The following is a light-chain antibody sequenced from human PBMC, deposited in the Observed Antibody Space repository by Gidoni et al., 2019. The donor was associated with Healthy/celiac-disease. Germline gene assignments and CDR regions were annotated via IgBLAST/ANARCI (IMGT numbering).Light chain of an antibody. CDR1: QSVSSN. V-gene: IGKV3-15*01. CDR2: GAS. Sequence: ELVMTQSPATLSVSPGERATLSCRASQSVSSNLAWYQQKPGQAPRLLMYGASTRATDIPARFSGSGSGTEFTLTISSLQSEDFAVYYCQQYNNWPYTFGQGTKLEIK. CDR3: QQYNNWPYT. J-gene: IGKJ2*01.